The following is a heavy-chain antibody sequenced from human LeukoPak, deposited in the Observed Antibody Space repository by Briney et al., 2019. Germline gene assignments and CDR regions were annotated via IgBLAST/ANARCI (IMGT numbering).Heavy chain of an antibody. CDR1: GFTFSSYW. J-gene: IGHJ4*02. Sequence: GGSLRLSCAASGFTFSSYWMHWVRHAPGKGLGWVSRINSDGSSTIYADSVKGRFPISRDNPKNTLYLQMNSLRAEDTAVYYCAREGAATGSNWGQGTLVTVSS. CDR3: AREGAATGSN. V-gene: IGHV3-74*01. CDR2: INSDGSST.